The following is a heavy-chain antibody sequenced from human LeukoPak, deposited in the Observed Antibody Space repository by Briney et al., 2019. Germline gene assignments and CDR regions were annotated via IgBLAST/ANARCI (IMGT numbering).Heavy chain of an antibody. V-gene: IGHV4-61*01. CDR3: ARAGRGSQQPYLVDS. CDR2: IFYSGST. Sequence: SGTLSLTCTVSGDSVSSGNYYWTWIRQPPGKGLEWIGNIFYSGSTNYNPSLKSRVTISVDTSRNQSSLRLRSMTAADTAVYFCARAGRGSQQPYLVDSWGQGTLVTVSS. CDR1: GDSVSSGNYY. D-gene: IGHD6-13*01. J-gene: IGHJ4*02.